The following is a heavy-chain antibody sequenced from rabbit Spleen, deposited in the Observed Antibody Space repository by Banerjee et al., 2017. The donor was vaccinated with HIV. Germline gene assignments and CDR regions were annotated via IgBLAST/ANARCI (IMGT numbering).Heavy chain of an antibody. J-gene: IGHJ4*01. Sequence: QEQLKESGGGLVQPGGSLKLSCTASGFDFSRDYMNWVRQAPGKGLEWIACIYAGNSGDTYYASWAKGRFTISKTSSTTVTLQMTSLTAADTATYFCARETSSGWGVVSFYFNLWGPGTLVTVS. CDR3: ARETSSGWGVVSFYFNL. V-gene: IGHV1S45*01. CDR1: GFDFSRDYM. D-gene: IGHD4-1*01. CDR2: IYAGNSGDT.